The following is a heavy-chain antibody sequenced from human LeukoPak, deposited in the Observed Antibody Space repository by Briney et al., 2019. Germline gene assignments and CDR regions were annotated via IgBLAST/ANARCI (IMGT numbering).Heavy chain of an antibody. D-gene: IGHD3-3*01. Sequence: GGSLRLSCAASGFTFSSYAMNWVRQAPGKGLEWVSGISGRGGSKHYADSVKGRFTNSRDNTKNTLYLQMNNLRVEDTAVYYCASRVSGVVSIDYWGQGTLVTVSS. CDR1: GFTFSSYA. CDR2: ISGRGGSK. J-gene: IGHJ4*02. V-gene: IGHV3-23*01. CDR3: ASRVSGVVSIDY.